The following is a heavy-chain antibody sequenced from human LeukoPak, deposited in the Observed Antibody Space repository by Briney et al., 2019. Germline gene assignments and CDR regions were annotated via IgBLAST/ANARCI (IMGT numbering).Heavy chain of an antibody. Sequence: PGRSLRLSCAASGFTFSSYAIHWVRQAPGKGLEWVAIISYDGTNKYYADSVRGRFTISRDNSKNTLYLQMNSLRTEDTAVYYCARGSSSLRAVVVDIDFWGQGTMVTVSS. J-gene: IGHJ3*01. CDR3: ARGSSSLRAVVVDIDF. V-gene: IGHV3-30-3*01. CDR2: ISYDGTNK. CDR1: GFTFSSYA. D-gene: IGHD2-15*01.